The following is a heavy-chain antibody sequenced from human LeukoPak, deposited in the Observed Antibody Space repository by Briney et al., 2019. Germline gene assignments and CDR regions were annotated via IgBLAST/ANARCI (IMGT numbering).Heavy chain of an antibody. D-gene: IGHD1-26*01. CDR2: MNPNSGNT. CDR1: GYTFSSYD. J-gene: IGHJ6*02. Sequence: ASVKVSCKASGYTFSSYDINWVRQATGQGLEWMGWMNPNSGNTGYAQKFQGRVTMTRNTSISTAYIELSSLRSEDTAVYYCARAPAWDFRAAYYNGMDVWGQGTTVTVSS. CDR3: ARAPAWDFRAAYYNGMDV. V-gene: IGHV1-8*01.